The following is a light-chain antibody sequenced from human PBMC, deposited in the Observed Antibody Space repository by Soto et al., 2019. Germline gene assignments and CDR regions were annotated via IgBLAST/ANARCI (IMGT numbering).Light chain of an antibody. V-gene: IGLV1-40*01. J-gene: IGLJ2*01. CDR2: GNS. CDR1: SSNIGAGYD. CDR3: QSYDSSLSAHVV. Sequence: QSVLTQPPSVSGAPGQRVTISCTGSSSNIGAGYDVHWYQQLPGTAPKLLIYGNSNRPSGVPDRFSGSKSGTSASLAITGVQAEDEADYYCQSYDSSLSAHVVFGGGTKVTVL.